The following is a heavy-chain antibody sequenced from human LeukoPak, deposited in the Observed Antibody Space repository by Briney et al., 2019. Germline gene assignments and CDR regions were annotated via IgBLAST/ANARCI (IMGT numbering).Heavy chain of an antibody. V-gene: IGHV4-59*01. CDR1: GGSISNYY. Sequence: PETLSLTCTVSGGSISNYYWSWIRQPPGKGLEWIGYIYYSGSTNYNPSLKSRVTISLDTSKNHFSLNLSSVTAADTAVYYCARGAYHYYYMDVWGKGTTVTVSS. J-gene: IGHJ6*03. CDR3: ARGAYHYYYMDV. CDR2: IYYSGST.